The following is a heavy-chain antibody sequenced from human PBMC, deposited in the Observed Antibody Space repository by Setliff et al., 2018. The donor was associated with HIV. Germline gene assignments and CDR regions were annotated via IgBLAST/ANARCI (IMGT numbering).Heavy chain of an antibody. D-gene: IGHD3-22*01. V-gene: IGHV4-31*09. CDR3: LNYYYSSTYGDWYFDL. CDR1: GGSISSGGFY. CDR2: IYNTGST. Sequence: SETLSLTCTVTGGSISSGGFYWTWIRQHPGKGLEWIGYIYNTGSTYHSPSLESRVTISIDTSKNQFSLKLSSVAAADTAVFYCLNYYYSSTYGDWYFDLWGRGTLVTAPQ. J-gene: IGHJ2*01.